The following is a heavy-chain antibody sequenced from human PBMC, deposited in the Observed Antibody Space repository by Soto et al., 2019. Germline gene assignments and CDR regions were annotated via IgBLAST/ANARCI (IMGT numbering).Heavy chain of an antibody. CDR3: ARQIYDSDTGPNFQYYFDS. CDR2: IDPSDSQT. V-gene: IGHV5-10-1*01. CDR1: GHSFSCYW. J-gene: IGHJ4*02. Sequence: GESLTISCTCAGHSFSCYWITWVRQKPGKGLEWMGRIDPSDSQTYYSPSFRGHVTISVTKSITTVFLQWSSLRASDTAMYYCARQIYDSDTGPNFQYYFDSWGQGTPVTLSP. D-gene: IGHD3-22*01.